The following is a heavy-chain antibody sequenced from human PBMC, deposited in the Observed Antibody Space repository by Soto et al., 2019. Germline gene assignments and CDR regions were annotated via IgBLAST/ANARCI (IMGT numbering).Heavy chain of an antibody. CDR2: IHHGGST. D-gene: IGHD7-27*01. CDR1: GGSLTSNDW. CDR3: ARSTGGDACHF. Sequence: QVQLQESGPGLVKPSGTLSLTCAVSGGSLTSNDWWTWVRQPPGKGLERVGQIHHGGSTFYNPSLRSRVTVSSNGSANHFSLHLDSVTAADTALYYCARSTGGDACHFWGQGTMVTVSS. J-gene: IGHJ3*01. V-gene: IGHV4-4*02.